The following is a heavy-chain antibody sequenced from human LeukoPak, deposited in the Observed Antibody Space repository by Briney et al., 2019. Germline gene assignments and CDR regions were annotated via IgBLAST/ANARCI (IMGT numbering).Heavy chain of an antibody. J-gene: IGHJ4*02. Sequence: ASVKVSCKASGYTFTGYYMHWARQAPGQGLEWMGWINPNSGGTNYAQKFQGRVTMTRDTSISTAYMELSRLRSDDTAVYYCARDRRDGYNDFDYWGQGTLVTVS. CDR3: ARDRRDGYNDFDY. CDR2: INPNSGGT. CDR1: GYTFTGYY. V-gene: IGHV1-2*02. D-gene: IGHD5-24*01.